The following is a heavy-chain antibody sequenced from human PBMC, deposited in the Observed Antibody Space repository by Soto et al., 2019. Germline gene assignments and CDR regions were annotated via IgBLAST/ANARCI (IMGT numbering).Heavy chain of an antibody. CDR3: KFWELNYYGMDV. V-gene: IGHV4-39*01. Sequence: SETLSLTCTVSGGSIISSSFYWGLIRQPPGKGLEWIGSIYYSGSTYYNPSLKSRVTISVDTSKNQFSLKLSSVTAADTAVYYCKFWELNYYGMDVWGQGTTVTVSS. CDR1: GGSIISSSFY. D-gene: IGHD3-10*01. CDR2: IYYSGST. J-gene: IGHJ6*02.